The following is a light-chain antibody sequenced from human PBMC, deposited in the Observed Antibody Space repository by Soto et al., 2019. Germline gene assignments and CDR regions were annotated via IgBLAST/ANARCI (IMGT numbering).Light chain of an antibody. V-gene: IGKV3D-15*01. CDR2: GAS. CDR1: QSISSH. J-gene: IGKJ1*01. Sequence: EIVMTQSPATLSVSPGERATLSCRASQSISSHLVWYQQKPGQAPRLVIYGASTRVTGIPARFSGSGSGTELTLTISSVQSEDFAVYYCQQYNDWPPWTFGQGTKVEIK. CDR3: QQYNDWPPWT.